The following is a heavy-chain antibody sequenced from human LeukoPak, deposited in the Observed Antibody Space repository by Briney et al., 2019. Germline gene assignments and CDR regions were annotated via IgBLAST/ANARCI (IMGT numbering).Heavy chain of an antibody. CDR2: ISGSGGST. Sequence: GGSLRLSCAVSGFTFSSYGMSWVRQAPGKGLGWVSAISGSGGSTYYADSVKGRFTISRDNSKNTLYLQMNSLRAEDTAVYYCAKRVAAAGDSYYYYYYMDVWGKGTTVTVSS. D-gene: IGHD6-13*01. CDR3: AKRVAAAGDSYYYYYYMDV. CDR1: GFTFSSYG. J-gene: IGHJ6*03. V-gene: IGHV3-23*01.